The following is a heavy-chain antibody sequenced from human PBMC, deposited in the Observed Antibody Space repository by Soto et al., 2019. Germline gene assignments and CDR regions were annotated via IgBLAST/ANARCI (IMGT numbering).Heavy chain of an antibody. V-gene: IGHV5-51*01. CDR2: INPADSET. CDR1: GYGFTTYW. D-gene: IGHD5-18*01. CDR3: ARHSQTGYTLDY. Sequence: PGESLKISCKGSGYGFTTYWIAWVRQVPGRGLEWMGVINPADSETRYSPSFQGQVTISADRSISTAFLQWSSLKASDTAMYYCARHSQTGYTLDYWGQGALVTVSS. J-gene: IGHJ4*02.